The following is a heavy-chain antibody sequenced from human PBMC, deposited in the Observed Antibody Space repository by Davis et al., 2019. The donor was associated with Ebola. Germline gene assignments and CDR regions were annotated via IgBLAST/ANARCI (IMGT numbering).Heavy chain of an antibody. CDR1: RFTFDDYA. Sequence: PGGSLRLSCAASRFTFDDYAMYWVRQAPGKGLEWVSSISSSSSYIYYADSVKGRFTISRDNAKNSLYLQMNSLRAEDTAVYYCARDGPSGWYYFDYWGQGTLVTVSS. J-gene: IGHJ4*02. D-gene: IGHD6-19*01. CDR3: ARDGPSGWYYFDY. CDR2: ISSSSSYI. V-gene: IGHV3-21*01.